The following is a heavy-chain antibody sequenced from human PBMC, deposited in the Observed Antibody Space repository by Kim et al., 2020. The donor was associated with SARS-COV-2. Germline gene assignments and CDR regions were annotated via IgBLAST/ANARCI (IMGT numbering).Heavy chain of an antibody. CDR3: ARGITARSWFGMDV. Sequence: YQQKFQGRVTMTRDTSISTAYMELSRLKSDDTAVYYCARGITARSWFGMDVWGQGTTVTVSS. J-gene: IGHJ6*02. V-gene: IGHV1-2*02. D-gene: IGHD6-6*01.